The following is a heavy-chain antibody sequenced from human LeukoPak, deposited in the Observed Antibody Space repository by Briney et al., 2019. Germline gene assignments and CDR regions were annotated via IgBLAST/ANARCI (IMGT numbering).Heavy chain of an antibody. V-gene: IGHV3-66*01. D-gene: IGHD3-10*01. CDR2: IYSGGST. CDR1: GFTVSSNY. J-gene: IGHJ4*02. Sequence: PGGSLRLSCAASGFTVSSNYMSWVRQAPGKGLEWVSVIYSGGSTYYADSVKGRFTISRDNSKNTLYLQMNSLRAEDTAVYYCARSYGSGSYSDDYWGQGTLVTVSS. CDR3: ARSYGSGSYSDDY.